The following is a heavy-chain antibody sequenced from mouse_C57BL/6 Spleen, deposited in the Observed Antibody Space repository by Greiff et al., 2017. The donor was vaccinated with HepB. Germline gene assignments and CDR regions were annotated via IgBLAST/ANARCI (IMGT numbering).Heavy chain of an antibody. CDR3: ARWILYGNVDY. Sequence: QVQLKESGPELVKPGASVKISCKASGYTFTDYYINWVKQRPGQGLEWIGWIFPGSGSTYYNEKFKGKATLTVDKSSSTAYMLLSSLTSEDSAVYFGARWILYGNVDYWGQGTTLTVSS. CDR1: GYTFTDYY. V-gene: IGHV1-75*01. D-gene: IGHD2-1*01. CDR2: IFPGSGST. J-gene: IGHJ2*01.